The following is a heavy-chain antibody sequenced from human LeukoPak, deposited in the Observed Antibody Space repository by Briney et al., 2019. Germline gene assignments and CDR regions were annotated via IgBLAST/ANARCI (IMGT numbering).Heavy chain of an antibody. D-gene: IGHD3-10*01. CDR3: ARERSWFGELQYYYYYMDV. J-gene: IGHJ6*03. Sequence: SQTLFLTCTVSGGSISTGGYYWSWIRQHPGKGLEWIGYIYYSGSTYYNPSLKSRVTISVDTSKNQFCLKLSSVTAADTAVYYSARERSWFGELQYYYYYMDVWGKGTTVTVSS. CDR2: IYYSGST. CDR1: GGSISTGGYY. V-gene: IGHV4-31*03.